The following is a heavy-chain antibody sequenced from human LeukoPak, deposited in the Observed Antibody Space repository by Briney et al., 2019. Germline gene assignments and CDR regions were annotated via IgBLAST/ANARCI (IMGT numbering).Heavy chain of an antibody. V-gene: IGHV4-59*01. CDR1: GGSISSYY. CDR3: ASLTTADAFDI. J-gene: IGHJ3*02. D-gene: IGHD3-22*01. CDR2: IYDSGST. Sequence: SETLSLTRTVSGGSISSYYWSWIRQPPGKGLEWIGYIYDSGSTNYNPSLKSRVTISVDTSKNQFSLKVSSVTAADTAMYYCASLTTADAFDIWGQGTMVTVSS.